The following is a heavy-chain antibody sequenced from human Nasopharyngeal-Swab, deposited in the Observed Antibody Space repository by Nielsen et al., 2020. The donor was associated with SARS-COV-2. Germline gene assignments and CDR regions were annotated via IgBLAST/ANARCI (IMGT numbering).Heavy chain of an antibody. Sequence: GESLTISCKGSGYSFISYWIGWARQMPGKGLEWMGIIYPGDSDTRYSPSFQGQVTISADKSISAAYLQWSSLKASDTAMYYCARHVGSGWYGVDYWGQGTLVTVSS. V-gene: IGHV5-51*01. J-gene: IGHJ4*02. CDR2: IYPGDSDT. CDR3: ARHVGSGWYGVDY. CDR1: GYSFISYW. D-gene: IGHD6-19*01.